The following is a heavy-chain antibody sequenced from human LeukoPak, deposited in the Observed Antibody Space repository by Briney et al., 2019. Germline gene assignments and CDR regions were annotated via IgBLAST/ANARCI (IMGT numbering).Heavy chain of an antibody. V-gene: IGHV3-21*01. J-gene: IGHJ4*02. Sequence: GGSLRLSCAASGFTFSSYNMIWVRQAPGKGLEWVSSISSNNNYIYYADSVKGRFTISRDNAKNSLYLQMNSLRAEDTAVYYCARGIAAAGTDLDYWGQGTLVTVSS. CDR1: GFTFSSYN. D-gene: IGHD6-13*01. CDR2: ISSNNNYI. CDR3: ARGIAAAGTDLDY.